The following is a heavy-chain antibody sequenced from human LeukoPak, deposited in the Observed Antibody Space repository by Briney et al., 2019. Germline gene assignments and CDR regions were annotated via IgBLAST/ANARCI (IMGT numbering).Heavy chain of an antibody. J-gene: IGHJ4*02. CDR1: GFTFSTYA. Sequence: GGSLRLSCAASGFTFSTYAMHWVRQAPGKGLEWVAVISNDGSNKYYADSVKGRFTISRDNSKSALYLQMNSLRAEDAAVYYCARSIGFCDYWGQGTLVTVSS. D-gene: IGHD2/OR15-2a*01. CDR2: ISNDGSNK. V-gene: IGHV3-30*04. CDR3: ARSIGFCDY.